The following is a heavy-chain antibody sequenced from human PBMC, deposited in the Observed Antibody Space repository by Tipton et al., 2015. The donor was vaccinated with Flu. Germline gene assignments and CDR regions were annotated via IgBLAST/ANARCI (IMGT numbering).Heavy chain of an antibody. CDR3: ATNTFVHGVAPRFDS. D-gene: IGHD3-10*01. CDR2: ISPSGNTI. V-gene: IGHV3-48*03. Sequence: SLRLSCEASGFIFNDYETNWVRQAPGKGLEWVSYISPSGNTIYYADSVKGRFTISRDNPKNSLYLQMNSLRAEDTAVYYCATNTFVHGVAPRFDSWGQGILVTVSS. J-gene: IGHJ4*02. CDR1: GFIFNDYE.